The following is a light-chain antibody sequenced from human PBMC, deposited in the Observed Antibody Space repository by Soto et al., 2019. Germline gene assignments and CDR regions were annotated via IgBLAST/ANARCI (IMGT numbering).Light chain of an antibody. V-gene: IGKV3-11*01. CDR3: QQRSNWPWT. CDR1: QRISSL. Sequence: EIVLTQSPATLSLSPGERATLSCRASQRISSLLAWYQQKPGQAPRLLIYEASNRATGVPARFSGSGSGTDFSVTISSFEPEDLAVYYCQQRSNWPWTFGQGTKVEIK. CDR2: EAS. J-gene: IGKJ1*01.